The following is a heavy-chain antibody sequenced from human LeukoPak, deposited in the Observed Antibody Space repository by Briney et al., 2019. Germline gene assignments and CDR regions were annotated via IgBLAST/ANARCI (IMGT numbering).Heavy chain of an antibody. CDR3: ARGDSSGYPVKN. CDR1: GFTVSSNY. CDR2: IYSGGST. D-gene: IGHD3-22*01. J-gene: IGHJ4*02. V-gene: IGHV3-53*01. Sequence: GGSLRLSCAASGFTVSSNYMSWVRQAPGKGLECVSVIYSGGSTYYADSVKGRFTISRDNSKNTLYLQMNSLRAEDTAVYYCARGDSSGYPVKNWGQGTLVTVSS.